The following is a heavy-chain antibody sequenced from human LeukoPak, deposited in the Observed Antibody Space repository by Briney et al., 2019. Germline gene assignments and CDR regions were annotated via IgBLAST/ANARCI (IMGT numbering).Heavy chain of an antibody. CDR1: GFTFSSYA. Sequence: GRSLRLSCADSGFTFSSYAMHGVRQAPGKGLEWVAVISYDGSNKYYADSVKGRFTISRDNSKNTLYLQTNSLRAEDTAVYYCARTKNSGSYYDYFDYWGQGTLVTLSS. CDR2: ISYDGSNK. CDR3: ARTKNSGSYYDYFDY. V-gene: IGHV3-30*04. J-gene: IGHJ4*02. D-gene: IGHD1-26*01.